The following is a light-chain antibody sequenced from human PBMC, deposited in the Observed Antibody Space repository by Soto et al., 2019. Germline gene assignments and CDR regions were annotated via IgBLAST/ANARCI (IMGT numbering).Light chain of an antibody. J-gene: IGLJ3*02. CDR1: SSNIGSNT. V-gene: IGLV1-44*01. CDR3: SAWDDSLNGWV. Sequence: QSVMTQPPSASATPGQRVTISCSGSSSNIGSNTVTWYQQLPGTAPKVLIYSDNRRPSGVPDRFSGSKSGTSASLVISGLQSEDEADYYWSAWDDSLNGWVLGGGTKLTVL. CDR2: SDN.